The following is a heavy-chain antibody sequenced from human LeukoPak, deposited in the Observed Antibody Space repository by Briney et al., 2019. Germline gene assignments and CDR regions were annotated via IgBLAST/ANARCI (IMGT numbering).Heavy chain of an antibody. V-gene: IGHV3-23*01. CDR3: AKESGPTYYDFWTGFDY. CDR2: ISGSGGST. D-gene: IGHD3-3*01. CDR1: GFTFSSYA. J-gene: IGHJ4*02. Sequence: GGSLRLSCAASGFTFSSYAMSWVRQAPGKGLEWVSAISGSGGSTYYADSVKGRFTISRDNSKNTLYLQMNSLRADDTAVYYCAKESGPTYYDFWTGFDYWGQGTLVTVSS.